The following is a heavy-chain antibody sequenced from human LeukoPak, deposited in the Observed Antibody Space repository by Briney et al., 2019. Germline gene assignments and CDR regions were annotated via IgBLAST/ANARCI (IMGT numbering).Heavy chain of an antibody. V-gene: IGHV3-23*01. CDR1: GFTFNNNA. Sequence: GGSLSLSSAAYGFTFNNNAMSRDRQAPGKGLEWVSAISGRTGGTYYADSVKGRFTISRDNSKSTLYLQMDSLRDQDTAVYYFAKCGISGCHLIDYWGQGTLVTVSS. J-gene: IGHJ4*02. CDR2: ISGRTGGT. D-gene: IGHD6-19*01. CDR3: AKCGISGCHLIDY.